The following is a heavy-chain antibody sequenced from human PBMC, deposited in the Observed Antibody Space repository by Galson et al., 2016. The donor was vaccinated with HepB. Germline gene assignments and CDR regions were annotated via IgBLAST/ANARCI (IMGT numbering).Heavy chain of an antibody. Sequence: SLRLSCAASGFTFSSYAMSWVRQAPGKGLQWVSAITGSGGTTYYADSVKGRFTISRDNAKNSLYLQMNSLRAEDTAVYFCARGGTRGILDWYFDLWGRGTLVTVSS. CDR1: GFTFSSYA. V-gene: IGHV3-23*01. CDR2: ITGSGGTT. D-gene: IGHD1-1*01. CDR3: ARGGTRGILDWYFDL. J-gene: IGHJ2*01.